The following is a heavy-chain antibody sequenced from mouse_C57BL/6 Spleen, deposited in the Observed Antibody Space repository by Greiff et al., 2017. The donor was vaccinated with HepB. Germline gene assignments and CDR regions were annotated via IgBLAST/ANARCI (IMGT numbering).Heavy chain of an antibody. CDR3: ARPGLLSYFDY. CDR1: GYTFTSYW. V-gene: IGHV1-69*01. J-gene: IGHJ2*01. CDR2: IDPSDSYT. D-gene: IGHD2-1*01. Sequence: QVQLKQPGAELVMPGASVKLSCKASGYTFTSYWMHWVKQRPGQGLEWIGEIDPSDSYTNYNQKFKGKSTLTVDKSSSTAYMQLSSLTSEDSAVYYCARPGLLSYFDYWGQGTTLTVSS.